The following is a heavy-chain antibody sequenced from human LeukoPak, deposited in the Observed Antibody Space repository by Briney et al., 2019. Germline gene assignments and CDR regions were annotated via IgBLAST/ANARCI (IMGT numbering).Heavy chain of an antibody. V-gene: IGHV1-24*01. CDR1: GYTLTELS. D-gene: IGHD2-8*01. CDR3: TSTNNYYYYGMDV. Sequence: ASVKVSCKVSGYTLTELSMHWVRQAPGKGLEWMGGFDPEDGETIYAQKFQGRVTMTTDTSTSTAYMELRSLRSDDTAVYYCTSTNNYYYYGMDVWGQGTTVTVSS. J-gene: IGHJ6*02. CDR2: FDPEDGET.